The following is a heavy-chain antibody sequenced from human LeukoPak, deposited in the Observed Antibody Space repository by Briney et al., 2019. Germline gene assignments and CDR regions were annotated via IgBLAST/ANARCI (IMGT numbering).Heavy chain of an antibody. J-gene: IGHJ5*02. Sequence: ASVKVSCKASGGTFSSYAISWVRQAPGQGLEWMGGIIPIFGTANYAQKFQGRVTITTDESTSTAYMELSSLRSEDTAVYYCARAPDLGYDFWSGYPFDPWGQGTLVTVSS. V-gene: IGHV1-69*05. D-gene: IGHD3-3*01. CDR2: IIPIFGTA. CDR3: ARAPDLGYDFWSGYPFDP. CDR1: GGTFSSYA.